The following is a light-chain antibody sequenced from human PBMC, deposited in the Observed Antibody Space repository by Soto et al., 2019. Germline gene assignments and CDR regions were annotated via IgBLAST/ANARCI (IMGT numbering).Light chain of an antibody. J-gene: IGLJ2*01. CDR3: CSYAGSISFVV. CDR2: EVR. CDR1: SSDVGSYSL. V-gene: IGLV2-23*02. Sequence: QPASVSGSPGQSITISCTGTSSDVGSYSLVSWYQQHPGKAPKLMIYEVRRRPSGVSNRFSGSKSGNTASLTISGLQAEDEADYYCCSYAGSISFVVLGGGTQLTVL.